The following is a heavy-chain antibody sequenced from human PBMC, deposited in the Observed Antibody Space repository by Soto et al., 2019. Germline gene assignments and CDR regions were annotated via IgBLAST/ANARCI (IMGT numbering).Heavy chain of an antibody. Sequence: ASVKVSCKASGYTFTSYAMHWVRQAPGQRLEWMGWINAGNGNTKYSQKLQGRVTITRDTSASTAYMELSSLRPEDTAVYYCASSKARPRHDAFDIWGQGTMVTVSS. CDR2: INAGNGNT. D-gene: IGHD6-6*01. CDR3: ASSKARPRHDAFDI. CDR1: GYTFTSYA. J-gene: IGHJ3*02. V-gene: IGHV1-3*01.